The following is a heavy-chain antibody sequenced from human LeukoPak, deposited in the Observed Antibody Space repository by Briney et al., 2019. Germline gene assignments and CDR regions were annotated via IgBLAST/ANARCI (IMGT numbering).Heavy chain of an antibody. CDR1: GFIFNNYG. CDR2: ISNDGGGT. D-gene: IGHD3-22*01. J-gene: IGHJ5*02. V-gene: IGHV3-23*01. CDR3: AKGSSGYFVDL. Sequence: GGSLRLSCAASGFIFNNYGLIWVRQAPGEGLEWVSAISNDGGGTNYADFVKGRFTISRDNSKNTLFLQMNSLRAEDTALYYCAKGSSGYFVDLWGQGTLVTVSS.